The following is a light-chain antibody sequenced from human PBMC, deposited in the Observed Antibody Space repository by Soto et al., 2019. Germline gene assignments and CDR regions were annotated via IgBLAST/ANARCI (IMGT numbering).Light chain of an antibody. CDR2: RNS. J-gene: IGLJ1*01. Sequence: QSVLTQSPSASGTPGQRVTISCSGSASTIGRNYVYWYQQLPGTAPKLLIYRNSQRPSGVPDRFSGSKSGTSASLAISGRRSEDEANYYCAAWDDNLSGFYVSGEGTKVTVL. CDR3: AAWDDNLSGFYV. V-gene: IGLV1-47*01. CDR1: ASTIGRNY.